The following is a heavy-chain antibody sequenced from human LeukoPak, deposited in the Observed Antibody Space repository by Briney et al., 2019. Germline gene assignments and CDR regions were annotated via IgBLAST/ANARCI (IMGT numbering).Heavy chain of an antibody. CDR2: IRYDGSNK. D-gene: IGHD1-26*01. V-gene: IGHV3-30*02. J-gene: IGHJ6*03. Sequence: GSLRLSCAASGFTFDDYAMHWVRQAPGKGLEWVAFIRYDGSNKYYADSVKGRFTISRDNSKNTLYLQMNSLRAEDTAVYYCAKDGDRGSYYSYYYYYMDVWGKGTTVTISS. CDR3: AKDGDRGSYYSYYYYYMDV. CDR1: GFTFDDYA.